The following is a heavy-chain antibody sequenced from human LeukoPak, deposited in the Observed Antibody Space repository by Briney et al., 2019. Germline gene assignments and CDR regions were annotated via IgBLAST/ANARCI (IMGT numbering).Heavy chain of an antibody. CDR1: GFTFSNYG. D-gene: IGHD6-6*01. V-gene: IGHV3-23*01. CDR2: IRGSGGNT. Sequence: PGGSLRLSCAASGFTFSNYGMSWVRRAPGKGLEWVSSIRGSGGNTYYADSVKGRFTISRDNSKNTLYLQMNSLRAEDTAVYYCARGGAARLPSKTLDYWGQGTLVTVSS. J-gene: IGHJ4*02. CDR3: ARGGAARLPSKTLDY.